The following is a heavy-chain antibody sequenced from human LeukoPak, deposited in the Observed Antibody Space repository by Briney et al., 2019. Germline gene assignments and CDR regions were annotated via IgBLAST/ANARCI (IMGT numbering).Heavy chain of an antibody. CDR3: AKDPYSDFWSGYYFFDY. CDR2: ISGSGGST. CDR1: GFTFSTHA. V-gene: IGHV3-23*01. D-gene: IGHD3-3*01. Sequence: GGSLRLSCAASGFTFSTHAMSWVRQAPGKGLEWVSSISGSGGSTYYADSVKGRFTISRDNSKNTLYMQMSSLRAEDTALYYCAKDPYSDFWSGYYFFDYWGQGTLATVSS. J-gene: IGHJ4*02.